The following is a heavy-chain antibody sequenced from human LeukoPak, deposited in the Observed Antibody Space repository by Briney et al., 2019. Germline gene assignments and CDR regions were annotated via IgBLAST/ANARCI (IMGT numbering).Heavy chain of an antibody. D-gene: IGHD3-3*01. Sequence: GGSLRLSCAASGFTFSTYSMTWVRQAPGKGLEWVSSIGDSGDTTYYADSVEGRFTISRDNSKKMLYLQMNSLRAEDTAVYYCAKDRVPSKRFFDFWGQGTLVTVSS. J-gene: IGHJ4*02. CDR2: IGDSGDTT. CDR3: AKDRVPSKRFFDF. V-gene: IGHV3-23*01. CDR1: GFTFSTYS.